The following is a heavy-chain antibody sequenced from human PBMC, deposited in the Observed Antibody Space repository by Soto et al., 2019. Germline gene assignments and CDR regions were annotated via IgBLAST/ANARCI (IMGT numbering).Heavy chain of an antibody. Sequence: QVQLVESGGGVVQPGGSLRLSCAASAFTFSNYGMHWVRQAPGKGLEWVAFISYDGSNKYYADSVKGRFTISRDNSKNTLYLQMNSLRPEDTAVYFCANDRVVVRQGGGYYYYGMDVWGQGTTVTVSS. D-gene: IGHD2-2*01. CDR1: AFTFSNYG. J-gene: IGHJ6*02. CDR2: ISYDGSNK. CDR3: ANDRVVVRQGGGYYYYGMDV. V-gene: IGHV3-30*18.